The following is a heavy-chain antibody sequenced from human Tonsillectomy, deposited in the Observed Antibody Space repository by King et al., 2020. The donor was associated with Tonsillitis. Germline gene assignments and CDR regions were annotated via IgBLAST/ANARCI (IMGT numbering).Heavy chain of an antibody. CDR2: ISGSGGST. J-gene: IGHJ4*02. D-gene: IGHD2-2*01. Sequence: VQLVESGGGLVQPGGSLRLSCAASGFTFSSYAMSWVRQAPGKGLEWVLAISGSGGSTYYADPVKGRFTISRDNSKNTLYLQMNSLRAEDTAVYYCAKGGCSSTSCYYDCDYWGQGTLVTVSS. CDR1: GFTFSSYA. V-gene: IGHV3-23*04. CDR3: AKGGCSSTSCYYDCDY.